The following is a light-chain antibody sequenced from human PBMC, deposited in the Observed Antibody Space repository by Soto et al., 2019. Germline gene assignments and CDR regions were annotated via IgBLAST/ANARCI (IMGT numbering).Light chain of an antibody. V-gene: IGKV1-39*01. CDR1: QSITTY. Sequence: DIQMTQSPSSLSASVGGRVTITCRASQSITTYLNWYQQKPGKAPKRLIYAASSLQSGVPARFSGSGSGTDFTLTISSLQPEDVATYYGQRTYNALFGQGTRLEIK. CDR3: QRTYNAL. CDR2: AAS. J-gene: IGKJ5*01.